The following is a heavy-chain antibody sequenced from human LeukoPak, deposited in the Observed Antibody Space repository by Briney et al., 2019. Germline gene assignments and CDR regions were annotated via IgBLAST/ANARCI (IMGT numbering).Heavy chain of an antibody. CDR1: GYTFTSYG. J-gene: IGHJ4*02. CDR3: ARVVTMIVVAELDY. CDR2: ISAYNGNT. D-gene: IGHD3-22*01. V-gene: IGHV1-18*01. Sequence: ASVKVSCKASGYTFTSYGISWVRQAPGQGLEWMGWISAYNGNTNYAQKLQGRVTMTTDTSTGTAYMELRSLRSDDTAVYYCARVVTMIVVAELDYWGQGTLVTVSS.